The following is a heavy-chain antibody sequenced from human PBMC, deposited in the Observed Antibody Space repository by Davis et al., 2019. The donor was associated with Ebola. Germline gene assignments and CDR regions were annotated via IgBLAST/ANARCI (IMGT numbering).Heavy chain of an antibody. J-gene: IGHJ2*01. CDR2: IYPGDSDT. Sequence: GESLKISCKGSGYSFTSYWIGWVRQMPGKGLEWMGIIYPGDSDTRYSPSFQGQVTISADKSISTAYLQWSSLKASDTARYYCARKGGGAIIAVAGYWYFDLWGRGTLVTVSS. D-gene: IGHD6-19*01. V-gene: IGHV5-51*01. CDR1: GYSFTSYW. CDR3: ARKGGGAIIAVAGYWYFDL.